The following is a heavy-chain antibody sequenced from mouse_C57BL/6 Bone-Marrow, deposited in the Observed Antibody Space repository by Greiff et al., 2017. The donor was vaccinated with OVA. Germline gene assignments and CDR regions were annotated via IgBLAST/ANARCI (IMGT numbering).Heavy chain of an antibody. V-gene: IGHV1-61*01. Sequence: QVQLQQPGAELVRPGSSVKLSCKASGYTFTSYWMDWVKQRPGQGLEWIGNIYPSDSETHYNQKFKDKATLTVDKSSSTAYMQLSSLTSEDSAVYYCARQKLREFAYWGQGTLVTVSA. CDR3: ARQKLREFAY. D-gene: IGHD2-4*01. CDR2: IYPSDSET. J-gene: IGHJ3*01. CDR1: GYTFTSYW.